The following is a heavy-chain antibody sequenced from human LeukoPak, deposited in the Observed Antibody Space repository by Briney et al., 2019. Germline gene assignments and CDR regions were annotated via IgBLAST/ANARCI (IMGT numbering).Heavy chain of an antibody. CDR2: INSDGTTT. J-gene: IGHJ4*02. CDR1: GFTFSSYW. D-gene: IGHD2-21*01. V-gene: IGHV3-74*01. CDR3: VKDLGPRGE. Sequence: GGSLRLSCAASGFTFSSYWMHWARQPPGKGLVWVSRINSDGTTTTYADSVKGRFTISRDNAKNTLYLQMNSLRVEDTAVYYCVKDLGPRGEWGQGTLVTVSS.